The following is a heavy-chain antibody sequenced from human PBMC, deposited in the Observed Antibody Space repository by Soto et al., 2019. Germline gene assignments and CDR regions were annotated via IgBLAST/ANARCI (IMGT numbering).Heavy chain of an antibody. Sequence: GGSLRLSCAASGFTFSSYAMHWVRQAPGKGLEWVAVISYDGSNKYYADSVKGRFTISRDNSKNTLYLQMNSLRAEDTALYYCAKGARVVAASPTDYWGQGTLVTVSS. CDR1: GFTFSSYA. V-gene: IGHV3-30-3*01. D-gene: IGHD2-15*01. CDR2: ISYDGSNK. CDR3: AKGARVVAASPTDY. J-gene: IGHJ4*02.